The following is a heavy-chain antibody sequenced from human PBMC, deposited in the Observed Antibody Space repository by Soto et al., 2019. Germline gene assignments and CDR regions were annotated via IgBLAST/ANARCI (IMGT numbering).Heavy chain of an antibody. CDR3: ARQIRYLYYMDV. Sequence: EWIGYIYYSGSTSYNPSLESRLSMSIDTSKNQFSLKVSSVTAADTAVYYCARQIRYLYYMDVWGKGTTVTVSS. D-gene: IGHD1-1*01. J-gene: IGHJ6*03. V-gene: IGHV4-31*02. CDR2: IYYSGST.